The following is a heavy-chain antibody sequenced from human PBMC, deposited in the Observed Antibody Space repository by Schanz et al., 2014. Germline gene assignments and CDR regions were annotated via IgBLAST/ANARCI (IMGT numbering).Heavy chain of an antibody. V-gene: IGHV1-2*02. CDR1: GYTFTGYY. Sequence: QVPLLQSGAEVKKPGASVKVSCKASGYTFTGYYMHWVRQAPGQGLEWMGRINPNSGGTNYAQKFQGRVTMTRDTSTSTVYMELSSLRSEDTAVYYCAPSNYLPYFDYWGQGTLVTVSS. J-gene: IGHJ4*02. CDR3: APSNYLPYFDY. CDR2: INPNSGGT. D-gene: IGHD4-4*01.